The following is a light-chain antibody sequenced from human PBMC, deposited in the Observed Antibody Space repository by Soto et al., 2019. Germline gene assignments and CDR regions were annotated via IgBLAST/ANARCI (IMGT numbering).Light chain of an antibody. CDR3: CSYAGSYTLV. V-gene: IGLV2-11*01. CDR2: DVT. CDR1: SSDIGDYNF. Sequence: QSALTQPRSVSGSPGQSVTISCTGTSSDIGDYNFVSWYQQHPDKAPKLIIYDVTKRPSGVPDRFSGSKSGSTASLTISGXQAEDEADYYCCSYAGSYTLVFGGGTKLTVX. J-gene: IGLJ2*01.